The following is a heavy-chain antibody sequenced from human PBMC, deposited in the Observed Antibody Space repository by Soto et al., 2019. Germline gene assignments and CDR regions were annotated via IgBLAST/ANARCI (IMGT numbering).Heavy chain of an antibody. CDR3: ARDPGGATGFDP. CDR1: GYTFSTFG. CDR2: MSPNNGNT. D-gene: IGHD1-1*01. J-gene: IGHJ5*02. V-gene: IGHV1-18*04. Sequence: QVQLVQSGAEVKKPGASVKVFCKASGYTFSTFGISWVRQAPGQGLEWMGWMSPNNGNTNYARKFQGRVTMTTDTSTRTAYMELRSLKSDDTAVYYCARDPGGATGFDPWGQGTLVTVSS.